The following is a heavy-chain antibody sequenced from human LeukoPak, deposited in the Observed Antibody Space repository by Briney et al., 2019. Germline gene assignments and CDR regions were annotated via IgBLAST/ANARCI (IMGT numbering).Heavy chain of an antibody. V-gene: IGHV4-59*01. Sequence: NTSETLSLTCTVSGGSIRSYYWRWIRQPPGKGLEWIGYIYYSGSTNYNPSLKSRVTISVDTSKNQFSLKLSSVTAADTAVYYCARDKKDYYDSSGYYYFAFDIWGQGTMVNVSS. J-gene: IGHJ3*02. D-gene: IGHD3-22*01. CDR2: IYYSGST. CDR1: GGSIRSYY. CDR3: ARDKKDYYDSSGYYYFAFDI.